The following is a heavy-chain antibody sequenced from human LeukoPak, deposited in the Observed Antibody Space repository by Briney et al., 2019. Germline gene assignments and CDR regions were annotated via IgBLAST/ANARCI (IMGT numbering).Heavy chain of an antibody. Sequence: SETLSLTCTVSGGSISSSSYYWGWIRQPPGEGLEWIGEINHSGSTNYNPSLKSRVTISVDTSKNQFSLKLSSVTAADTAVYYCARHHYFDYWGQGTLVTVSS. CDR2: INHSGST. CDR3: ARHHYFDY. J-gene: IGHJ4*02. CDR1: GGSISSSSYY. V-gene: IGHV4-39*01.